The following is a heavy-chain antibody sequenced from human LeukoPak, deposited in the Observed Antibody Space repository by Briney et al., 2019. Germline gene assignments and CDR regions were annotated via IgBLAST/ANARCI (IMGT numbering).Heavy chain of an antibody. CDR1: GFTFSSYE. Sequence: PGGSLRLSCAASGFTFSSYEMNWVRRAPGKGLEWVSYISSSDSTIYYADSVKGRFTISRDNAKNSLYLQMNSLRAEDTAVYYCARNRFGDYWGQGTLATVSS. V-gene: IGHV3-48*03. D-gene: IGHD3-16*01. J-gene: IGHJ4*02. CDR2: ISSSDSTI. CDR3: ARNRFGDY.